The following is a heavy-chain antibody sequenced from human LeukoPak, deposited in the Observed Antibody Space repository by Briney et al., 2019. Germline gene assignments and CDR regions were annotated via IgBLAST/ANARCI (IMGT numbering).Heavy chain of an antibody. Sequence: PSETLSLTCTVSGGSISSYYWSWVRQPPGKGLEWIGFVYYTGSTNYSPSLKSRVTISVDTSKNQFSLKLSSVTAADTAVYYCASGNIYDYVWGSYPLGVYYFDYWGQGTLVTVSS. J-gene: IGHJ4*02. CDR2: VYYTGST. V-gene: IGHV4-59*12. D-gene: IGHD3-16*02. CDR1: GGSISSYY. CDR3: ASGNIYDYVWGSYPLGVYYFDY.